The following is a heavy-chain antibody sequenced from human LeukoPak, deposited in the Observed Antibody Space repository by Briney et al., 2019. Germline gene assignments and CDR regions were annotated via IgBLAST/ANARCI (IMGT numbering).Heavy chain of an antibody. D-gene: IGHD2-21*02. CDR3: ARDRRSTYCGGDCYHYYMDV. Sequence: SVKGRFSISRDNAKNSLYLQMNSLRAEDTAVYYCARDRRSTYCGGDCYHYYMDVWGKGTTVTISS. J-gene: IGHJ6*03. V-gene: IGHV3-21*01.